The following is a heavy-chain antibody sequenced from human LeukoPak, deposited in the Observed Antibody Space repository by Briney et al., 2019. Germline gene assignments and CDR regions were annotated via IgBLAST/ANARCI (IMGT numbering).Heavy chain of an antibody. Sequence: SVKVSCKASGGTFSSYTISWVRQAPGQGLEWMGRIIPVLGITNYAQKFQGRVTITADKSTSTAYMELSSLRSEDTAVYYCARSNSGFGVLDGAFDIWGQGTMVTVSS. V-gene: IGHV1-69*02. CDR3: ARSNSGFGVLDGAFDI. J-gene: IGHJ3*02. CDR2: IIPVLGIT. D-gene: IGHD4-23*01. CDR1: GGTFSSYT.